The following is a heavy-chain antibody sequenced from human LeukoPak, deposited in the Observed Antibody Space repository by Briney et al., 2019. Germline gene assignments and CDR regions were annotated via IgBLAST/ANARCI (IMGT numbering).Heavy chain of an antibody. J-gene: IGHJ4*02. Sequence: PGGSLRLSCAASGFTFSSYAMSWVRQAPGKGLEWCSASSGSGGSTYYADTVKGRSTISRENSKNTLYLQMNSLRAEDTAVYYCAKGPAFYYDSSGSYFDFWGQGTLVTVSS. D-gene: IGHD3-22*01. CDR3: AKGPAFYYDSSGSYFDF. V-gene: IGHV3-23*01. CDR2: SSGSGGST. CDR1: GFTFSSYA.